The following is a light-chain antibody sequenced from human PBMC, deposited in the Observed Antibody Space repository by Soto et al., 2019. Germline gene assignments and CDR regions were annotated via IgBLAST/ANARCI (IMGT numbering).Light chain of an antibody. CDR2: DVS. CDR3: CSYAGSYKV. CDR1: SSDVGGYNY. V-gene: IGLV2-11*01. Sequence: QSALTQPRSVSGSPGQSVTISCTGTSSDVGGYNYVSWYQQHPGKAPKLMIYDVSKRPSGVPDRFSGYKSGNTASLTISGLQAEDEADYYCCSYAGSYKVFGTGTKLTVL. J-gene: IGLJ1*01.